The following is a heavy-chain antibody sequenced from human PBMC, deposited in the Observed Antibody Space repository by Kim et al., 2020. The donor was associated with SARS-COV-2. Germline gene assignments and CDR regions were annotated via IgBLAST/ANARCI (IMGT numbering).Heavy chain of an antibody. CDR1: GYTFTSYY. V-gene: IGHV1-46*01. CDR2: INPSGGST. CDR3: ARGIFMSPFDY. J-gene: IGHJ4*02. Sequence: ASVKVSCKASGYTFTSYYMHWVRQAPGQGLEWMGIINPSGGSTSCAQTFQGRVTMTRDTSTSTVYMELSSLRYEDTAVYYCARGIFMSPFDYWGQGTLVNVSS. D-gene: IGHD3-3*01.